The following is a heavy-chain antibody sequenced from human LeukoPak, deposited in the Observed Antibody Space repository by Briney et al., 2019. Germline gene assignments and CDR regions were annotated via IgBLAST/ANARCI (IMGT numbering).Heavy chain of an antibody. J-gene: IGHJ4*02. Sequence: GGSLRLSCAVSGFTFSSFVMNWVRQPPGKGLGWLSYISSSGSTIYYADSVKDRFPISRYNAKNSLYLQMNSLRAEDTAVYYCARGRFLADWGQGTLGTVSS. CDR2: ISSSGSTI. V-gene: IGHV3-48*01. CDR3: ARGRFLAD. CDR1: GFTFSSFV. D-gene: IGHD2-21*01.